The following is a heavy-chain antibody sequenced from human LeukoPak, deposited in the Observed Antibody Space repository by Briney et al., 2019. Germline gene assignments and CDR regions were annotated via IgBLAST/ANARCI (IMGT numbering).Heavy chain of an antibody. CDR2: IWYDGSNK. J-gene: IGHJ4*02. Sequence: TGWSLRLSCATSGFTFSSYGMHWVRQAPGKGLEWVAVIWYDGSNKYYADSVKGRFTISRDNSKNTLYLQMNSLRAEDTAVYYCAKDGGGDYESYFDYWGQGTLVTVSS. V-gene: IGHV3-33*06. D-gene: IGHD4-17*01. CDR1: GFTFSSYG. CDR3: AKDGGGDYESYFDY.